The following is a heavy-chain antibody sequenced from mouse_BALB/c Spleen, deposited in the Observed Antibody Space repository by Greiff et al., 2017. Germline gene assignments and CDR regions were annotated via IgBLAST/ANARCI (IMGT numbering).Heavy chain of an antibody. Sequence: VKLQQSGAELVRPGTSVKVSCKASGYAFTNYLIEWVQQRPGQGLEWIGVINPGSGGTNYNEKFKGKATLTADKSSSTAYMQLSSLTSDDSAVYFCARWGGNSPFAYWGQGTLVTVSA. CDR3: ARWGGNSPFAY. J-gene: IGHJ3*01. CDR2: INPGSGGT. CDR1: GYAFTNYL. D-gene: IGHD1-3*01. V-gene: IGHV1-54*01.